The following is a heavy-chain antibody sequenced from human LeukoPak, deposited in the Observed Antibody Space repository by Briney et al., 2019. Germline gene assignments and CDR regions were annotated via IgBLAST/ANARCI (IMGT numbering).Heavy chain of an antibody. D-gene: IGHD3-3*01. J-gene: IGHJ3*02. Sequence: PGGTLRLSCAASGFTFSSYGMSWVRQAPGKGLEWVSAISGSGGSTYYADSVKGRFTISRDNSKNTLYLQMNSLRAEDTAVYYCAKARRDFYGTDAFDIWGQGIMVTVSS. V-gene: IGHV3-23*01. CDR2: ISGSGGST. CDR1: GFTFSSYG. CDR3: AKARRDFYGTDAFDI.